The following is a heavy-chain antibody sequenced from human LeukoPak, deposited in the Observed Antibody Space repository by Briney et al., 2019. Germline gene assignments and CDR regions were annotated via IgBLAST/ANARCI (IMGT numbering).Heavy chain of an antibody. J-gene: IGHJ6*02. CDR3: ASSTLTYGMDV. V-gene: IGHV3-13*01. D-gene: IGHD6-13*01. CDR1: GFTFSSYD. CDR2: IGTAGDT. Sequence: GGSLRLSCAASGFTFSSYDMHWVRQATGKGLEWVSAIGTAGDTYYPGSVKGRFTISRENAKNSLYLQMNSLRAGDTAVYYCASSTLTYGMDVWGQGTTVTVSS.